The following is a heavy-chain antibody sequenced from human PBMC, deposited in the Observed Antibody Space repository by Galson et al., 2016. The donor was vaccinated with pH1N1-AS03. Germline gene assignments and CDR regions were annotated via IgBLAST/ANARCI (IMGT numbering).Heavy chain of an antibody. CDR2: IIPVFGTT. D-gene: IGHD2-2*01. CDR1: GGSFSTYA. Sequence: SVKVSCKASGGSFSTYAITWVRQAPGQGLEWMGGIIPVFGTTSFAQKFQDRVSITADESTSTAFVELSGLRSEDTAVYYCAKGNYQLLNYYYYMDVWGKGTTVTVSS. CDR3: AKGNYQLLNYYYYMDV. V-gene: IGHV1-69*13. J-gene: IGHJ6*03.